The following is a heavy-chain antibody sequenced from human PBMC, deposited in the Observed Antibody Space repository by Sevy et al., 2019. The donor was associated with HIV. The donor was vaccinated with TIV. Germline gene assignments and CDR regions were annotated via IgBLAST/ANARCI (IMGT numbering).Heavy chain of an antibody. Sequence: GGSLRLSCTASGFTFTDYVMNWVRQAPGRGLEWVSSIGGSGGSTHYADSVKGRFTISRDNSKNTLYLQMNSLRAEDTAVYYCAKPFGASITVFGVVNTNPLDVWGQGTTVTVSS. CDR2: IGGSGGST. V-gene: IGHV3-23*01. CDR1: GFTFTDYV. J-gene: IGHJ6*02. CDR3: AKPFGASITVFGVVNTNPLDV. D-gene: IGHD3-3*01.